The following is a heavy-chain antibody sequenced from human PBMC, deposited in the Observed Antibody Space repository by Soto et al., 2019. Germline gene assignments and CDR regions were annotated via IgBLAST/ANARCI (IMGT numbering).Heavy chain of an antibody. V-gene: IGHV1-18*04. Sequence: ASVKVSCKASGYTFSSYGINWVRQAPGQGLEWLGWISTYNDNTAFAQNFQGRVTMTTDTSTSTAYMELRSLRSDDTAVYYCARVPLIRGIILTVPDYWGQGTLVTVSS. J-gene: IGHJ4*02. D-gene: IGHD3-10*01. CDR1: GYTFSSYG. CDR3: ARVPLIRGIILTVPDY. CDR2: ISTYNDNT.